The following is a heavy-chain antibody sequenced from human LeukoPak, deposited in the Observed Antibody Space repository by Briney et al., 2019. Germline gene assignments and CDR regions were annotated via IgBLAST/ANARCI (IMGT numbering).Heavy chain of an antibody. CDR2: VYYRGNT. V-gene: IGHV4-59*01. CDR3: TRDGVSWILDY. J-gene: IGHJ4*02. D-gene: IGHD3-16*01. CDR1: GDSISPYY. Sequence: SETLSPTCSVSGDSISPYYWSWIRQPPGKGLEWIGFVYYRGNTNYNPSLKSRVTISVDTSKNQFSLKLNSVTAADTAVYYCTRDGVSWILDYWGQGTLVTVSS.